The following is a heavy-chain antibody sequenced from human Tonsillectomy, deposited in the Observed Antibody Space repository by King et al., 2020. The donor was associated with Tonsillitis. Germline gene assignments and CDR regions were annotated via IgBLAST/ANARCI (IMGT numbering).Heavy chain of an antibody. CDR1: GFTFSCCG. Sequence: VQLVESGGGVVQPGRSLRLSCAASGFTFSCCGMHWVRQAPGKGLEWVAVIAYDGSNKFYADSVKGRFTISRDDSKNTLYLQMNSLTTEDTAVYYCARHISGSYSLQYWGQGTVVTVSS. V-gene: IGHV3-30*03. CDR2: IAYDGSNK. J-gene: IGHJ1*01. D-gene: IGHD1-26*01. CDR3: ARHISGSYSLQY.